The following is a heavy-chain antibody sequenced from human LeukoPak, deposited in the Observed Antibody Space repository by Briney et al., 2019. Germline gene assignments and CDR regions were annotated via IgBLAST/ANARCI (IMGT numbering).Heavy chain of an antibody. CDR2: INYNGI. J-gene: IGHJ4*02. CDR1: GLTFSSYD. CDR3: ARIGPGRDGSNSFDQ. V-gene: IGHV3-69-1*01. D-gene: IGHD5-24*01. Sequence: GGSLRLSCAASGLTFSSYDMTWVRQAPGKGLEYVSSINYNGIFPADSVKGRFTISRDNAKNSLYLEMNSLRVEDTAFYYCARIGPGRDGSNSFDQWGQGTLVIVSS.